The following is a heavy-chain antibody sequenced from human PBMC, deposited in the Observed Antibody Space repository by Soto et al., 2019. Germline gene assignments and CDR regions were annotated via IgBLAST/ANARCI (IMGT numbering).Heavy chain of an antibody. CDR1: GFVFSNYG. D-gene: IGHD3-16*01. J-gene: IGHJ4*02. Sequence: QVQVVESGGGVVQPGRSLRLSCAASGFVFSNYGMHWVRQAPGKGLEWVAVISNDGNDEYYIDSVKGRFTISRDNSKNTLYWQMNTLNTEETAIYYWAKDIHSGRNRLGADYWGQGTLVTVSS. CDR3: AKDIHSGRNRLGADY. V-gene: IGHV3-30*18. CDR2: ISNDGNDE.